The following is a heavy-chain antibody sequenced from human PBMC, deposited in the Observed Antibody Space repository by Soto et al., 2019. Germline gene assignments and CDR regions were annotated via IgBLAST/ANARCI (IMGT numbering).Heavy chain of an antibody. V-gene: IGHV3-20*04. CDR2: INWSGASI. CDR1: GFTFDDYG. Sequence: PGGSLRLSCAASGFTFDDYGISWVRQAPGKGLEWVSCINWSGASIGYADSVKGRFTISRDKAKNSLYLQMNSLRAEDTALYYCASDTTGTTFIESMDVWGQGTTVTVSS. CDR3: ASDTTGTTFIESMDV. J-gene: IGHJ6*02. D-gene: IGHD1-1*01.